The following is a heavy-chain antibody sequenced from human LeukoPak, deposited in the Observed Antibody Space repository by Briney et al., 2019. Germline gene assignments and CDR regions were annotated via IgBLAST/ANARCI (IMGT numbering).Heavy chain of an antibody. CDR2: IYSSVT. J-gene: IGHJ6*02. V-gene: IGHV4-4*07. Sequence: SETLSLTCTVSGGSITNYYWTWIRQPAGKGLEWIGRIYSSVTNYNPSLKSRVTMSVDTSKNQFSLKLNSATAADTAVYYCARGSKFSTTPYFYIDVWGEGTTVTVSS. CDR3: ARGSKFSTTPYFYIDV. D-gene: IGHD2/OR15-2a*01. CDR1: GGSITNYY.